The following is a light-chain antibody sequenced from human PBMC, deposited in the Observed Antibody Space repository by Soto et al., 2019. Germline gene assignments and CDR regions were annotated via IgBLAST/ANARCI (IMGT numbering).Light chain of an antibody. CDR3: QQFYTFSPEGPT. CDR2: DAS. V-gene: IGKV1-5*01. J-gene: IGKJ4*01. Sequence: DIQMTQAPSTLSASVGERVTITCRASQTINTWLAWYQHKPGKAPKLLIYDASSLQNGVPSSFSGYSSGTEFTLTISSLQPDDLATYFRQQFYTFSPEGPTVGGGTKVEL. CDR1: QTINTW.